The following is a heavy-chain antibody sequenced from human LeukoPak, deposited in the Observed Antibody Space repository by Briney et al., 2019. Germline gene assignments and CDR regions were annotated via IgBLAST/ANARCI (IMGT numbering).Heavy chain of an antibody. Sequence: PSETLSLTCTVSGGSISSSSYYWGWIRQPPGKGLEWIGSISYRGSTYYNPSLKSRVTISVDTSKNQFSLKLRSVTAADTAVYYCARISSSNWYNERGAFDVWGQGTMVTVSS. CDR1: GGSISSSSYY. D-gene: IGHD6-13*01. CDR3: ARISSSNWYNERGAFDV. CDR2: ISYRGST. J-gene: IGHJ3*01. V-gene: IGHV4-39*07.